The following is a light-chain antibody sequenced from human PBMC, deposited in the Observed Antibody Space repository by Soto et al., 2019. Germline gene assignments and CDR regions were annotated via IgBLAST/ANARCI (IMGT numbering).Light chain of an antibody. V-gene: IGLV2-14*01. CDR2: EVS. CDR1: SSDVGGYNY. Sequence: QSVLTQPASVSGSPGQSITISCTGTSSDVGGYNYVSWYQQHPGKAPKLMIFEVSNRPSGVPDRFSGSRSGTSASLAISGLQSEDEADYYCVAWDDSLNGHVVFGGGTKLTVL. CDR3: VAWDDSLNGHVV. J-gene: IGLJ2*01.